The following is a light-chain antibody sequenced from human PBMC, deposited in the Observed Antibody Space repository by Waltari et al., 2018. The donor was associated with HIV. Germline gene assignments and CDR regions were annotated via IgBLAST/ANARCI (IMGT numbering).Light chain of an antibody. J-gene: IGLJ2*01. V-gene: IGLV2-8*01. CDR2: EVT. CDR3: SSYAGNFVV. CDR1: SSDVGGYDY. Sequence: QSALTQPPSASVSLGQSVTISCTGTSSDVGGYDYVSWYQQQPGKAPKLVIYEVTKRPSGLPDRFSGSKSGNTVSLNISGLQAEDEADYYCSSYAGNFVVFGGGTNLTVL.